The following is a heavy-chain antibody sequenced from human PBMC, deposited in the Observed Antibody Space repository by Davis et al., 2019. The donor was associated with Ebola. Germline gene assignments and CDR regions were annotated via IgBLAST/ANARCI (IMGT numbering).Heavy chain of an antibody. J-gene: IGHJ3*02. V-gene: IGHV4-34*01. CDR3: ARGLSGWHPHDAFDI. CDR2: INHSGST. CDR1: GGSISSYY. D-gene: IGHD6-19*01. Sequence: MPSETLSLTCTVSGGSISSYYWSWIRQPPGKGLEWIGEINHSGSTNYNPSLKSRVTISVDTSKNQFSLKLSSVTAADTAVYYCARGLSGWHPHDAFDIWGQGTMVTVSS.